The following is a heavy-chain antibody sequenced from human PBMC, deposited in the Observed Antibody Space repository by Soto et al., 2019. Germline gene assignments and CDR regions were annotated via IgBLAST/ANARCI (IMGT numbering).Heavy chain of an antibody. CDR3: ASGLSGDKVDQ. V-gene: IGHV4-30-4*01. J-gene: IGHJ4*02. CDR1: GGSISDGAYY. D-gene: IGHD2-21*01. CDR2: IYDSGNT. Sequence: QVQLQESGPGLVKPSQTLSLTCTVSGGSISDGAYYWSWIRQPPGKGLEWIGHIYDSGNTYNNPSLKLRXTXSXXTSKNPFSLNLNSVTAADTAVYSCASGLSGDKVDQWGQGTLVTVSS.